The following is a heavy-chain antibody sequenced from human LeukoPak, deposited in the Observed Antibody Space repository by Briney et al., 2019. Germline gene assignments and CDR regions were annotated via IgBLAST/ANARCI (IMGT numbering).Heavy chain of an antibody. V-gene: IGHV4-39*01. Sequence: SETLSLTCTVSGGSISSYYWSWIRQPPGKGLEWIGSIYYSGSTYYNPSLKSRVTISVDTSKNQFSLKLSSVTAADTAVYYCARWGDSGSYYYYYGMDVWGQGTTVTVSS. CDR2: IYYSGST. D-gene: IGHD1-26*01. J-gene: IGHJ6*02. CDR1: GGSISSYY. CDR3: ARWGDSGSYYYYYGMDV.